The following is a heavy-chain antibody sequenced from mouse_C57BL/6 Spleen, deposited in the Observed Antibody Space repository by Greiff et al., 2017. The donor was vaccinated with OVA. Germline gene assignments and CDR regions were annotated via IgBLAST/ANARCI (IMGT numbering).Heavy chain of an antibody. V-gene: IGHV1-52*01. D-gene: IGHD3-2*02. CDR2: IDPSDSET. CDR3: ARERSSGYLFAY. J-gene: IGHJ3*01. Sequence: VQLQQPGAELVRPGSSVKLSCKASGYTFTSYWMHWVKQRPIQGLEWIGNIDPSDSETHYTQKFKDKATLTVDKSSSTAYMQLSSLTSEDSAVYYCARERSSGYLFAYWGQGTLVTVSA. CDR1: GYTFTSYW.